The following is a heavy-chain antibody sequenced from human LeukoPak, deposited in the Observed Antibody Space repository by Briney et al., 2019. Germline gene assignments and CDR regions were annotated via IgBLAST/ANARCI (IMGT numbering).Heavy chain of an antibody. D-gene: IGHD3-22*01. CDR3: ARMPMIVVDSPY. CDR2: IYYSGST. Sequence: PSETLSLTCTVSVGSISSHYWGWIRQPPGKGLEWIGYIYYSGSTNYNPSLRSRVTISVDTSKNQFSLMLSSVTAADTDVYYCARMPMIVVDSPYWGQGTLVTVSS. CDR1: VGSISSHY. V-gene: IGHV4-59*11. J-gene: IGHJ4*02.